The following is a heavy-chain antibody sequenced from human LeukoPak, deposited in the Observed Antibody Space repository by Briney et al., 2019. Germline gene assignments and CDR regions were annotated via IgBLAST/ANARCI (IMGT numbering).Heavy chain of an antibody. D-gene: IGHD6-13*01. CDR3: ARGLGSSWYGD. J-gene: IGHJ4*02. CDR2: IYYSGST. CDR1: GGCISSGDYY. V-gene: IGHV4-30-4*01. Sequence: PSETLSLTCTVSGGCISSGDYYWSWIRQPPGKGLEWMGYIYYSGSTYYNPSLKSRVTISVDTSKNQFSLKLRSVTAADTAVYFCARGLGSSWYGDWGQGTLVTVSS.